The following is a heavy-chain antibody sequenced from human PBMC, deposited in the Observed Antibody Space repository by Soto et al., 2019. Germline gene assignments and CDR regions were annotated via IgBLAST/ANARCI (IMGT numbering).Heavy chain of an antibody. J-gene: IGHJ4*02. CDR2: ISYDGSNK. V-gene: IGHV3-30*18. Sequence: PGGSLRLSCAASGFTFSSYGMHWVRQAPGKGLEWVAVISYDGSNKYYADSVKGRFTISRDNSKNTLYLQMNSLRAEDTAVYYCAKEGPDYYDSSGYYWDYWGQGTLVTVSS. CDR3: AKEGPDYYDSSGYYWDY. D-gene: IGHD3-22*01. CDR1: GFTFSSYG.